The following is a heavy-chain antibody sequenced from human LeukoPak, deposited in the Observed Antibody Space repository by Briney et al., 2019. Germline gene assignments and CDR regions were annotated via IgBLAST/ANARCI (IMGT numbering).Heavy chain of an antibody. Sequence: GGSLRLSCAASGFTFSSYSMNWVRQAPGKGLEWVSYISSSSSTIYYADSVKGRFTISRDNAKNSLYLQMNSLRAEDTAVYYCARIIGQPRDYWGQGTLVTVSS. J-gene: IGHJ4*02. V-gene: IGHV3-48*01. CDR3: ARIIGQPRDY. CDR1: GFTFSSYS. D-gene: IGHD2/OR15-2a*01. CDR2: ISSSSSTI.